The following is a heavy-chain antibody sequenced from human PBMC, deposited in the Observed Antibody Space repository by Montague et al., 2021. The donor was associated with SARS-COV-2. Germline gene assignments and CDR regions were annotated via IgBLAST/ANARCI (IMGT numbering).Heavy chain of an antibody. CDR3: ASSYYYGSGTYVYNYYMDV. CDR2: IPYSGRT. D-gene: IGHD3-10*01. Sequence: SETLSLTCTVSGGSVSSSPYYWGWIRQPPGRGLEWVGSIPYSGRTYFSPSLKSRLTISVDSSENQFSLRLSSVTAADTAVYYCASSYYYGSGTYVYNYYMDVWGKGTTVTVSS. CDR1: GGSVSSSPYY. V-gene: IGHV4-39*01. J-gene: IGHJ6*03.